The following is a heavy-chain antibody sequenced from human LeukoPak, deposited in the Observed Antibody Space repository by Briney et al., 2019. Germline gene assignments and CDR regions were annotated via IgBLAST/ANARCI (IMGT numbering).Heavy chain of an antibody. V-gene: IGHV4-39*07. D-gene: IGHD2-15*01. J-gene: IGHJ4*02. CDR2: IYYSGST. CDR3: ARAGGLGYCSGGSCYPFDY. Sequence: SETLSLTCTVSGGSVSSSSYYWGWIRQPPGKGLEWIGSIYYSGSTYYNPSLKSRVTISVDTSKNQFSLKLSSVTAADTAVYYCARAGGLGYCSGGSCYPFDYWGQGTLVTVSS. CDR1: GGSVSSSSYY.